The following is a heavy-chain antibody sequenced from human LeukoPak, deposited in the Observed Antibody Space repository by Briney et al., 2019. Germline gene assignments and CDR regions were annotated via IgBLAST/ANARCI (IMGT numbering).Heavy chain of an antibody. CDR1: GGSLSRDVCY. J-gene: IGHJ4*02. CDR3: ARLSRERNTRTGIDY. D-gene: IGHD5-24*01. V-gene: IGHV4-39*01. Sequence: SEAPSLTCTVSGGSLSRDVCYWGWIRQPPGKQLEWIGTIYYSGSTYYNPSLRSRVTMSVDTSKNQFSLKLSSVTAADTAVYYCARLSRERNTRTGIDYWGQGALVTVSS. CDR2: IYYSGST.